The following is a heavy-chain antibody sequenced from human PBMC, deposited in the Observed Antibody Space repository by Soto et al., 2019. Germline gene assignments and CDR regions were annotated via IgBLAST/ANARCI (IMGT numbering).Heavy chain of an antibody. CDR1: GGSFSGYY. V-gene: IGHV4-34*01. J-gene: IGHJ4*02. CDR2: INHSGST. Sequence: PSETLSLTCAVYGGSFSGYYWSWIRQPPGKGLEWIGEINHSGSTNYNPSLKSRVTISVDTSKSQFSLKLSSVTAADTAIYYCARTNSYHFDFWGQGTLVTVSS. CDR3: ARTNSYHFDF.